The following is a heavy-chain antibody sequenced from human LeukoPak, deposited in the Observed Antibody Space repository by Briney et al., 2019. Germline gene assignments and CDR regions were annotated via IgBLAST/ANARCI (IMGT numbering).Heavy chain of an antibody. CDR3: ARVYYDSSGYYRLQH. CDR1: GFTFSSYE. D-gene: IGHD3-22*01. CDR2: ISGSGTTI. J-gene: IGHJ1*01. Sequence: TGGSLRLSCAASGFTFSSYEMNWVRQAPGKGLEWLSYISGSGTTIYYADSVKGRFTISRDNAKNSLFLQMNSLRAEDTAVYYCARVYYDSSGYYRLQHWGQGTLVTVSS. V-gene: IGHV3-48*03.